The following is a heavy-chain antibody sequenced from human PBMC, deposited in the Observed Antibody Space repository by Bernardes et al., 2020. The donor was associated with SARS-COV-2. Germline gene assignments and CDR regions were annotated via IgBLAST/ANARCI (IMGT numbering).Heavy chain of an antibody. J-gene: IGHJ1*01. V-gene: IGHV4-59*08. Sequence: LSLTCTVAGGSISSYYWSWIRQPPGKGLEWIGYIYYSGSTNYNPSLKSRVTISVDTSKNQFSLKLSSVTAADTAVYYCARSGYYPAEYFQHWGQGTLVTVSS. CDR1: GGSISSYY. D-gene: IGHD3-22*01. CDR2: IYYSGST. CDR3: ARSGYYPAEYFQH.